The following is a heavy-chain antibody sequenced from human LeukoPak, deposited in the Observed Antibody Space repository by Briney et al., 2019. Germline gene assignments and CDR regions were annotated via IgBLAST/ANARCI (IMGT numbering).Heavy chain of an antibody. CDR3: ARDRGAAAGTGYFDC. Sequence: GGSLRLSCAASGFSFSSYAMHWVRQAPGKGLEWMALISYDGSNKYYADPVKGRFTISRDNSKSTLYMQMNSLRAEDTAVYYCARDRGAAAGTGYFDCWGQGTLVTVSS. D-gene: IGHD6-13*01. CDR2: ISYDGSNK. J-gene: IGHJ4*02. CDR1: GFSFSSYA. V-gene: IGHV3-30-3*01.